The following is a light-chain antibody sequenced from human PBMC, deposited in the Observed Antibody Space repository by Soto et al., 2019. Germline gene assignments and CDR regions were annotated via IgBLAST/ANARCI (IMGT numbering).Light chain of an antibody. CDR2: SNN. J-gene: IGLJ3*02. CDR1: SSNIGRNT. V-gene: IGLV1-44*01. CDR3: AAWDDSLNGWV. Sequence: QSVLTQPPSASGTPGQRVTISCSGSSSNIGRNTVNWYQQLPGTAPKLLIYSNNQRPSGVPDRFSDYKSGTSASLAISGLQSEDEADDYGAAWDDSLNGWVFGGGTKLTVL.